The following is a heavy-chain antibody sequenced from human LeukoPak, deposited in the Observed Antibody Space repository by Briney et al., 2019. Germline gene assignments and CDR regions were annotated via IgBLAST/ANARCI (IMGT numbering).Heavy chain of an antibody. CDR2: LRGIGTPK. D-gene: IGHD3-9*01. J-gene: IGHJ4*02. V-gene: IGHV3-30*02. CDR3: ARVTSYYGIFPD. CDR1: GFTFSSNG. Sequence: PGGSLRLSCAASGFTFSSNGMHWVRQSPGKGLEWVAFLRGIGTPKYYADSVKGRFTISRDTSMNTLYLQMNSLRAEDTAVYYCARVTSYYGIFPDWGQGTLVTVSS.